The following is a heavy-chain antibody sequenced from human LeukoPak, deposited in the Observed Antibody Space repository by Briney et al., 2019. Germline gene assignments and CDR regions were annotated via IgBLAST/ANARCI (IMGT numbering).Heavy chain of an antibody. CDR3: ARVGYSYGYPYYYYMDV. V-gene: IGHV1-18*01. CDR2: NSAYNGNT. D-gene: IGHD5-18*01. Sequence: ASLKVSCKASGYTFTSYGISWVRQAPGQGLEWMGRNSAYNGNTNYAQKLQGRVTMTTDTSTSTPYMELRSLRSDDTAVYYCARVGYSYGYPYYYYMDVWGKGTTVTVSS. J-gene: IGHJ6*03. CDR1: GYTFTSYG.